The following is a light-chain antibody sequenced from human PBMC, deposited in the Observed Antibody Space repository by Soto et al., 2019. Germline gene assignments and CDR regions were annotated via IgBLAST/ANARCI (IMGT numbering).Light chain of an antibody. CDR1: QDISNY. Sequence: DIQITQSPWSLSSSLGDIVTISFQASQDISNYLNWYQQKPGKAPKLLIYDASNLETGVPSRFSGSGSGTDFTFTISSLQPEDIATYYCQQYDNLPWTFGQGTKVDIK. CDR3: QQYDNLPWT. V-gene: IGKV1-33*01. J-gene: IGKJ1*01. CDR2: DAS.